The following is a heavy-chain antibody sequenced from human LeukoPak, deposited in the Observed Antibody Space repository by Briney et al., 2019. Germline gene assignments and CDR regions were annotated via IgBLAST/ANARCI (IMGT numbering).Heavy chain of an antibody. CDR2: ISAYNGNT. CDR3: ARDVGQQWQVMGY. Sequence: ASVKVSCKASGYTFTGYYMHWVRQAPGQGLEWMGWISAYNGNTNYAQKLQGRVTMTTDTSTSTAYMELRSLRSDDTAVYYCARDVGQQWQVMGYWGQGTLVTVSS. J-gene: IGHJ4*02. CDR1: GYTFTGYY. D-gene: IGHD6-19*01. V-gene: IGHV1-18*04.